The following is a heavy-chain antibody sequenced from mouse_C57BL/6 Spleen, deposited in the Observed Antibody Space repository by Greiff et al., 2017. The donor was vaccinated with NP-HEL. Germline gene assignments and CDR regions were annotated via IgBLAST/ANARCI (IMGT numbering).Heavy chain of an antibody. D-gene: IGHD2-4*01. CDR3: ARRRYDYFYFDY. Sequence: VQLQQSGAELVMPGASVKLSCKASGYTFTSYWMHWVKQRPGQGLEWIGEIDPSDSYTNYNQKFKGKSTLTVDKSSSTAYMQLSSLTSEDSAVYYCARRRYDYFYFDYWGQGTTLTVSS. CDR2: IDPSDSYT. J-gene: IGHJ2*01. CDR1: GYTFTSYW. V-gene: IGHV1-69*01.